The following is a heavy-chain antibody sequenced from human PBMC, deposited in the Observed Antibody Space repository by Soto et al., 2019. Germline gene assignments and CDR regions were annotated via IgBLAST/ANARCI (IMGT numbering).Heavy chain of an antibody. J-gene: IGHJ4*02. D-gene: IGHD3-10*01. CDR2: IDWDDDK. CDR3: ARIDEVRGYSFY. CDR1: GLSVSTSGMC. Sequence: SGPTLVNPTQTLTLTCTFSGLSVSTSGMCVSWIRQPPGKALEWLARIDWDDDKYYSTSLKTRLTISKDTSKNQVVLTMTNMEPVDTATYYCARIDEVRGYSFYWGQGTLVTVSS. V-gene: IGHV2-70*11.